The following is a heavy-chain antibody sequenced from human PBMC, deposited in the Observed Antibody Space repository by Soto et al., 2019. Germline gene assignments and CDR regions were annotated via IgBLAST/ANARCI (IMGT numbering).Heavy chain of an antibody. V-gene: IGHV1-69*01. J-gene: IGHJ2*01. CDR3: ATLSRHGFVGLWYFDL. Sequence: QVQLVKSGSEVRKPGSSVKVSCKASGDTFSSYTFAWVRQAPGQGLQWVGGIMPVFGTAYYAQNFQGRVTMTADESTSTVYMELSSLRSDDSAVFYWATLSRHGFVGLWYFDLWGRGTLVTVSS. CDR2: IMPVFGTA. CDR1: GDTFSSYT. D-gene: IGHD3-10*01.